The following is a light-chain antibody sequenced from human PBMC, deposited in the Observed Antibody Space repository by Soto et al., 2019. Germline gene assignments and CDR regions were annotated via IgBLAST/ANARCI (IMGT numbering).Light chain of an antibody. V-gene: IGLV2-8*02. CDR3: SSYAGSNDRWV. CDR1: SSDIGAYNY. J-gene: IGLJ3*02. CDR2: EVS. Sequence: QAVVTQPPSASRSPGQSVTISCTGTSSDIGAYNYVSWYQQHPGKAPKLMIHEVSKRPSGVPDRFSGSKSGNTASLTVSGLQAEDEADYYCSSYAGSNDRWVFGGGTQLTVL.